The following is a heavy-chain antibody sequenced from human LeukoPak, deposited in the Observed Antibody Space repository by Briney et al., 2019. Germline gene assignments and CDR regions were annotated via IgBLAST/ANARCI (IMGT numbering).Heavy chain of an antibody. J-gene: IGHJ3*02. D-gene: IGHD2-2*02. Sequence: GGSLRLSCAASGFTFSSYEMNWVRQAPGKGLEWVSYISSSGSTIYYADSVKGRFSISRDDYKNTLYLEMNSLRAEDTALYYCARYTFRAVDIWGQGSMVTVSS. CDR2: ISSSGSTI. CDR3: ARYTFRAVDI. V-gene: IGHV3-48*03. CDR1: GFTFSSYE.